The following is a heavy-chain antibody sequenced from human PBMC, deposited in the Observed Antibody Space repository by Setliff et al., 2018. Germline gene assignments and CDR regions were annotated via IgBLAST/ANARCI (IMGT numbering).Heavy chain of an antibody. CDR2: VYTSGST. CDR3: ARAISGWYSAHYYYMDV. Sequence: PSETLSLTCTVSGGSMITNDYFWGWIRQPPGTGLEWIGHVYTSGSTKYSSSLKSRVTISVDTSKNQFSLRLNSVTAADTAVYYCARAISGWYSAHYYYMDVWGKGTTVTV. CDR1: GGSMITNDYF. V-gene: IGHV4-61*05. D-gene: IGHD6-19*01. J-gene: IGHJ6*03.